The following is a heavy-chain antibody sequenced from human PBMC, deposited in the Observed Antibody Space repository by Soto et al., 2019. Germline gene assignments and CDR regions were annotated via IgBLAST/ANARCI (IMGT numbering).Heavy chain of an antibody. V-gene: IGHV4-59*01. Sequence: QVQLQESGPGLVKPSETLSLTCTVSGGSISSYYWSWIRQPPGKGLEWIGYIYYSGSTNYNPSLKSRVPLSVDTSKNQFSLKLSSVTAADTAVYYCARWLRPYYFDYWGQGTLVTVSS. CDR2: IYYSGST. CDR3: ARWLRPYYFDY. J-gene: IGHJ4*02. CDR1: GGSISSYY. D-gene: IGHD5-12*01.